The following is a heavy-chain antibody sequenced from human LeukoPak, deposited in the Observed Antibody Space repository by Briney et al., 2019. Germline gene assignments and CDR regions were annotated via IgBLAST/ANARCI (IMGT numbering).Heavy chain of an antibody. CDR1: GGSFTDYY. D-gene: IGHD6-6*01. CDR3: ARVPHTTSSIDY. V-gene: IGHV4-34*01. J-gene: IGHJ4*02. Sequence: PSETLSLTCAVYGGSFTDYYRSWIRQPPGKGLEWIGEINHRGSTNYNSSLKSRVTISVDRSKNQFSLKLSSVTAADTAVYFCARVPHTTSSIDYWGQGAPVTVSS. CDR2: INHRGST.